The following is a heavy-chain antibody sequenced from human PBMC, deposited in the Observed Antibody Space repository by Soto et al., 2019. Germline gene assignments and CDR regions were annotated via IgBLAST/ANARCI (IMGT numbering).Heavy chain of an antibody. V-gene: IGHV1-69*13. CDR2: IIPIFGKA. CDR1: GYTFTSYG. Sequence: SVKVSCKASGYTFTSYGISWVRQAPGQGLEWMGGIIPIFGKANYAQKFQGRVTITADESTSTAYMELSSLRSEDTAVYYCARSGYYDSSGYLFRHWGQGTLVTVSS. J-gene: IGHJ1*01. D-gene: IGHD3-22*01. CDR3: ARSGYYDSSGYLFRH.